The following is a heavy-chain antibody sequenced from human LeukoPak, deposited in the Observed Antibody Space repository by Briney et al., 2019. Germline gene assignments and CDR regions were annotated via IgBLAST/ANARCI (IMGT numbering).Heavy chain of an antibody. CDR2: MTEDGNNE. V-gene: IGHV3-7*01. CDR1: AFTISGYW. D-gene: IGHD2-15*01. J-gene: IGHJ4*02. Sequence: GGSLRLSCAASAFTISGYWMNWVRQAPGKGLEWVASMTEDGNNEFYVGSVKGRFTISGDNAKNSLYLQMNSLRADDTAVYYCTRGLHDYWGQGTLVTVS. CDR3: TRGLHDY.